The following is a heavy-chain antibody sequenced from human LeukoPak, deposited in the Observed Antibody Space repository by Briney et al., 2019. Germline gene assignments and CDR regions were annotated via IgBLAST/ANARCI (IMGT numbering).Heavy chain of an antibody. D-gene: IGHD3-10*01. CDR1: GYTFTSYA. V-gene: IGHV7-4-1*02. J-gene: IGHJ3*02. CDR3: ARGPSMVRGVMSDAFDI. Sequence: ASVKVSCKASGYTFTSYAMNWVRQAPGQGLEWMGWINTNTGNPTYAQGFTGRFVFSLDTSVSTAYLQISSLKAEDTAVYYCARGPSMVRGVMSDAFDIWGQGTMVTVSS. CDR2: INTNTGNP.